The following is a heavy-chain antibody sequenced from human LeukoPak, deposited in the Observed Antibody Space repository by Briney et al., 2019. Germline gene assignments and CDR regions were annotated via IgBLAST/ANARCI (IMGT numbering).Heavy chain of an antibody. D-gene: IGHD7-27*01. Sequence: GGSLRLSCATSGFSFSDFDMQWVRQAPGQGLEWVAFIRSDGSNTYYGDSVKGRFTISRDNAKNSLYLQMNSLRAEGTAVYYCARDRLTGGYGMDVWGQGTTVTVSS. V-gene: IGHV3-30*02. CDR3: ARDRLTGGYGMDV. J-gene: IGHJ6*02. CDR2: IRSDGSNT. CDR1: GFSFSDFD.